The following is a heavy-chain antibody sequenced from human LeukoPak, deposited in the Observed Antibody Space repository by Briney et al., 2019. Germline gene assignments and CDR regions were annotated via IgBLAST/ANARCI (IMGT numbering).Heavy chain of an antibody. Sequence: PSETLSLTCTVSGGSISSSSYYWGWIRQPPGKGLEWIGSIYYSGSTYYNPSLKSRVTISVDTSKNQFSLKLSSVTAADTAVYYCARQVGSYLYYFDNWGQGTLVTVSS. V-gene: IGHV4-39*01. J-gene: IGHJ4*02. D-gene: IGHD1-26*01. CDR2: IYYSGST. CDR3: ARQVGSYLYYFDN. CDR1: GGSISSSSYY.